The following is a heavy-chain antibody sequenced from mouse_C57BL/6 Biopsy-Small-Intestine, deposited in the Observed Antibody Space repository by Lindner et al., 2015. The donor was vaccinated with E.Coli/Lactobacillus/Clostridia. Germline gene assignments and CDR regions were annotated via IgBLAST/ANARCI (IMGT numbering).Heavy chain of an antibody. CDR1: GGTFSSYA. V-gene: IGHV1-81*01. D-gene: IGHD1-1*01. CDR3: ARGSPPSIVVAPAAYYGMDV. CDR2: IIPIFGTA. Sequence: SVKVSCKASGGTFSSYAISWVRQAPGQGLEWMGGIIPIFGTANYAQKLQGRVTITADKSTSTAYMELSSLRSEDTAVYYCARGSPPSIVVAPAAYYGMDVWGQGTTVTVSS. J-gene: IGHJ1*01.